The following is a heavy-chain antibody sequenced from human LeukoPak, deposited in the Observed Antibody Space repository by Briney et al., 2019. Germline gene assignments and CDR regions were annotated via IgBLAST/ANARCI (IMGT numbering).Heavy chain of an antibody. CDR3: ARPIVGATDDAFDI. CDR2: IYYSGST. D-gene: IGHD1-26*01. Sequence: SETLSLTCTVSGGSISSYYWSWIRQPPGKGLEWVGYIYYSGSTNYNPSLKSRVTISVDTSKNQFSLKLSSVTAADTAVYYCARPIVGATDDAFDIWGQGTMVTVSS. J-gene: IGHJ3*02. CDR1: GGSISSYY. V-gene: IGHV4-59*01.